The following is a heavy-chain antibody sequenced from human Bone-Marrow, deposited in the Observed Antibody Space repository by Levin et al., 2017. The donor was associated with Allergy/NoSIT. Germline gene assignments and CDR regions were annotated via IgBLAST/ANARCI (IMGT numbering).Heavy chain of an antibody. D-gene: IGHD5-12*01. CDR1: GVTFTTYS. CDR2: IIPILGVA. V-gene: IGHV1-69*02. CDR3: ARSAYESVYYFDY. Sequence: SVKVSCKASGVTFTTYSISWVRQAPGQGLEWVGRIIPILGVANYTQKFQGRVTITADKSTSTAYLELNSLRSEDTAVFYCARSAYESVYYFDYWGQGSLVTVSS. J-gene: IGHJ4*02.